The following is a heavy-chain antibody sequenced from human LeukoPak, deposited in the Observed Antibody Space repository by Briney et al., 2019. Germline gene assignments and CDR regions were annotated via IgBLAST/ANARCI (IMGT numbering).Heavy chain of an antibody. Sequence: ASVKVSCKASGYTFTSYYMHWVRQAPGQGLEWMGIINPSGGSTSYAQKFQGRVTMTRDTSTSTVYMELSSLRSEDTAVYYCARDRGRESVLRFLEWSVWGQGTLVTVSS. CDR2: INPSGGST. CDR3: ARDRGRESVLRFLEWSV. J-gene: IGHJ4*02. CDR1: GYTFTSYY. V-gene: IGHV1-46*01. D-gene: IGHD3-3*01.